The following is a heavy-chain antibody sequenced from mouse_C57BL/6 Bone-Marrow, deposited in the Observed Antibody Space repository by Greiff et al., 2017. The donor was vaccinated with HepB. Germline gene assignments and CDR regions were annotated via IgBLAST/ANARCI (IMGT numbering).Heavy chain of an antibody. CDR2: IAPNSGGT. CDR3: ARERAWDCFAY. V-gene: IGHV1-72*01. CDR1: GYTFTSYW. Sequence: QVQLQQPGAELVKPGASVKLSCKASGYTFTSYWMHWVKQRPGRGLEWIGRIAPNSGGTKYNEKFKSTATLTVDKPSSTAYMQLSSLTSEDSAVYYCARERAWDCFAYWGQGTLVTVSA. D-gene: IGHD4-1*01. J-gene: IGHJ3*01.